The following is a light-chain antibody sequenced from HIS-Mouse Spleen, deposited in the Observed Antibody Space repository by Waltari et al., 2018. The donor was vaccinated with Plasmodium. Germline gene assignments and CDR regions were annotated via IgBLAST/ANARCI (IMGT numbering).Light chain of an antibody. CDR3: SSYAGSNNLV. Sequence: QSALTQPPSASGSPGQSVTISCTGTSSDVGGYNYVYWYQQHPGKAPKLMIYEVSKRPSGFPDRFSGSKSGNTASLTVSGLQAEDEADYYCSSYAGSNNLVFGGGTKLTVL. CDR2: EVS. J-gene: IGLJ2*01. CDR1: SSDVGGYNY. V-gene: IGLV2-8*01.